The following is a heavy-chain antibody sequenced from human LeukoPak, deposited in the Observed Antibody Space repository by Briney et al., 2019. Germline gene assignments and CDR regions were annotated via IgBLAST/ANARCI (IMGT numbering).Heavy chain of an antibody. CDR2: IYPGDSDT. CDR1: GYSFTSYW. D-gene: IGHD6-13*01. Sequence: GESLKISCKGSGYSFTSYWIGWVRQMPGKGLEWRGIIYPGDSDTRYSPSFQGQVTISADKSISTAYLQWSSLKASDTAMYYCARGLAAAREYYYGMDVWGQGTTVTVSS. J-gene: IGHJ6*02. CDR3: ARGLAAAREYYYGMDV. V-gene: IGHV5-51*01.